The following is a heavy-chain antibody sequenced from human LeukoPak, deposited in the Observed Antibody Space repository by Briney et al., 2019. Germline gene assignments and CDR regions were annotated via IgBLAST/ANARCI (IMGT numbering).Heavy chain of an antibody. Sequence: SVKVSCKASGGTFSSYAISWVRQAPGQGLEWMGGIIPIFGTANYAQKFQGRGTITADESTSTAYMELSSLRSEETPVYYCARDPSRHYGSGSYNEVEWGQGTLVTVSS. CDR2: IIPIFGTA. CDR1: GGTFSSYA. CDR3: ARDPSRHYGSGSYNEVE. D-gene: IGHD3-10*01. V-gene: IGHV1-69*01. J-gene: IGHJ4*02.